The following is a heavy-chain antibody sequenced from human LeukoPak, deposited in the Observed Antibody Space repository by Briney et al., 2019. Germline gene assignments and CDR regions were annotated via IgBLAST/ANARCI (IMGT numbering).Heavy chain of an antibody. Sequence: SETLSLTCTISGGSVSDYYWSWIRQSPGKGLEWIGYIYHTGSTGYSPSLKSRVTISADTSQNQFSLKLSSVTAADTAVYYCASRKLGNDYWGQGTLATVSS. J-gene: IGHJ4*02. D-gene: IGHD7-27*01. V-gene: IGHV4-59*02. CDR2: IYHTGST. CDR3: ASRKLGNDY. CDR1: GGSVSDYY.